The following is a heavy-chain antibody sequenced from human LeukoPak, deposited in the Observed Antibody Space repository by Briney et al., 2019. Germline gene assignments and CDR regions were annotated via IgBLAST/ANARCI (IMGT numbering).Heavy chain of an antibody. J-gene: IGHJ6*04. Sequence: GGSLRLSCAASGFTFSNHSINWVRQAPGKGLEWVSYISSSSSTIYYADSVKGRFTISRDNAKNSLFLQMNSLRAEDTAVYYCARDIRGKDFWSGYYGLDVWGKGTTVAVSS. CDR3: ARDIRGKDFWSGYYGLDV. CDR1: GFTFSNHS. CDR2: ISSSSSTI. D-gene: IGHD3-3*01. V-gene: IGHV3-48*04.